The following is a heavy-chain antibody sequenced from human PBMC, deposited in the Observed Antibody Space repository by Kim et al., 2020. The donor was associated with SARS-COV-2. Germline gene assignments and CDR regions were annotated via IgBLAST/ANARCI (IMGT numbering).Heavy chain of an antibody. J-gene: IGHJ2*01. CDR2: IYWDDDK. CDR3: AHSVAYCGGDCFGYWYFDL. Sequence: SGPTLVNPTQTLTLTCTFSGFSLSTSPVGVGWIRQPPGKALEWLALIYWDDDKRYSPSLKSRLTITKDTSKNQVVLTMTNMDPVDTATYYCAHSVAYCGGDCFGYWYFDLCGRCTLVIVSS. CDR1: GFSLSTSPVG. V-gene: IGHV2-5*02. D-gene: IGHD2-21*02.